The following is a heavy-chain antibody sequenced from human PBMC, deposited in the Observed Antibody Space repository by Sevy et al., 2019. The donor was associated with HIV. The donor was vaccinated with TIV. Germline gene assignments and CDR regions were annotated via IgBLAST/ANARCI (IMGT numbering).Heavy chain of an antibody. J-gene: IGHJ5*02. D-gene: IGHD3-10*01. CDR2: ISGSGGST. V-gene: IGHV3-23*01. CDR3: AKVITMVRGAKQPRLNCFDP. Sequence: GGSLRLSCAASGFTFSSYAMSWVRQAPGKGLEWVSAISGSGGSTYYADSVKGRFTISRDNSKNTLYLQMNSLRAEDTALYYCAKVITMVRGAKQPRLNCFDPWGQGTLVTVSS. CDR1: GFTFSSYA.